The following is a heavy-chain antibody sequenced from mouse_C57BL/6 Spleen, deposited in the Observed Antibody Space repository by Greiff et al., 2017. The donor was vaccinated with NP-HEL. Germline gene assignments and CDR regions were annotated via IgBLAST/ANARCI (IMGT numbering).Heavy chain of an antibody. Sequence: QVHVQQSGPELVQPGASVKISCKASGFAFSSSWMNWVKQRPGKGLEWIGRIYPGDGDTNYNGKFKGKVTLTADKSSSTAYMQLSSPTSEDSAVYFWARSGVLRDHAMDYWGQGTSDTVAS. J-gene: IGHJ4*01. V-gene: IGHV1-82*01. D-gene: IGHD1-1*01. CDR3: ARSGVLRDHAMDY. CDR1: GFAFSSSW. CDR2: IYPGDGDT.